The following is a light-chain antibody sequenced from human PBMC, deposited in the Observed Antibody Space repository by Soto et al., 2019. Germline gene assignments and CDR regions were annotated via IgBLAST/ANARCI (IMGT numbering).Light chain of an antibody. Sequence: DIQTTQSPSSLSASVGDRVTITCRASQGIRDALGWYQQKPGKVPKRLIYSASSLQSGVPSRFSGSGSETEFTLTISSLQPEDFATYYCLQHSDYPFTFGQGTKVDIK. J-gene: IGKJ2*01. CDR2: SAS. V-gene: IGKV1-17*01. CDR3: LQHSDYPFT. CDR1: QGIRDA.